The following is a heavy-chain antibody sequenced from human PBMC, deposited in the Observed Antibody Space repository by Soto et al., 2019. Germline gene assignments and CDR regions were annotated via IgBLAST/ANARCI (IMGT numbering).Heavy chain of an antibody. CDR1: GFIFESYA. J-gene: IGHJ4*02. CDR2: ISWNSGSV. CDR3: VKDILEHWLVSHFEY. D-gene: IGHD6-19*01. Sequence: EVQLVESGGGSVQPGGSLRLSCVASGFIFESYAMHWVRQVPGKGLEWVSGISWNSGSVGYEDSVKGRFTISRDNAQKSLYLEMNSMRVEDTAFYYCVKDILEHWLVSHFEYWGQGALVTVSS. V-gene: IGHV3-9*01.